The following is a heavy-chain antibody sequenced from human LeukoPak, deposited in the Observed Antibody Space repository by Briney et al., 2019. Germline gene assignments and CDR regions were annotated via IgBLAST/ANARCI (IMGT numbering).Heavy chain of an antibody. Sequence: GGSLRLSCAASGFTFSSYGMSWLRQAPGKGLEWVSVISTRSDAKYYADSVKGRFTISRDNSKNTLYLQMNSLRAEDTAVYYCAKLRLTGTTDFFDYWGQGTLVTVSS. V-gene: IGHV3-23*01. J-gene: IGHJ4*02. CDR2: ISTRSDAK. D-gene: IGHD1-7*01. CDR3: AKLRLTGTTDFFDY. CDR1: GFTFSSYG.